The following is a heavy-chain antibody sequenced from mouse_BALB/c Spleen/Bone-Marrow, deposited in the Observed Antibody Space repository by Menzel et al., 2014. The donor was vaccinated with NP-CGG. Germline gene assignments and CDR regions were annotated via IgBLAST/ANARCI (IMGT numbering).Heavy chain of an antibody. V-gene: IGHV14-3*02. J-gene: IGHJ2*01. CDR3: VGWEDY. CDR2: IDPANGNT. Sequence: VQLQQPGAELVKPGASVKLSSTASGFNIKDTYMHWGKQRPDQCLEWIGRIDPANGNTKYNPNFQGMATITSDTSSSTAYLQLRSLTSVDTAIYYSVGWEDYWGQGTTLTVSS. CDR1: GFNIKDTY. D-gene: IGHD4-1*01.